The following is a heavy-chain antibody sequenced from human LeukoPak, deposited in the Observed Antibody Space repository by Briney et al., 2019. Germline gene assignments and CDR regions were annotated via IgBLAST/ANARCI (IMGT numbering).Heavy chain of an antibody. CDR2: IYYSGST. D-gene: IGHD4-17*01. J-gene: IGHJ6*02. CDR3: ARDGHGDYYYGMDV. V-gene: IGHV4-39*07. Sequence: SETLSLTCTVSGGSISSSSYYWGWIRQPPGKGLEWIGSIYYSGSTYYNPSLKSRVTISVDTSKNQFSLKLSSVTAADTAVYYCARDGHGDYYYGMDVWGQGTTVTVSS. CDR1: GGSISSSSYY.